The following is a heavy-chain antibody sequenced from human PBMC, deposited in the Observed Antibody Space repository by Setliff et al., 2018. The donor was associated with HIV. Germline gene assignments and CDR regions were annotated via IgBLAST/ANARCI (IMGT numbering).Heavy chain of an antibody. V-gene: IGHV4-39*07. CDR3: AGGSLYSSSSCFDY. J-gene: IGHJ4*02. D-gene: IGHD6-13*01. CDR1: GDSITNSMHY. CDR2: IHYNDGKT. Sequence: SETLSLTCTVSGDSITNSMHYWSWIRQPPGKGLEFIGSIHYNDGKTYYNAALRSRVTISVDTSKNQFSLKLSSVTAADTAVYYCAGGSLYSSSSCFDYWGQGTLVTVSS.